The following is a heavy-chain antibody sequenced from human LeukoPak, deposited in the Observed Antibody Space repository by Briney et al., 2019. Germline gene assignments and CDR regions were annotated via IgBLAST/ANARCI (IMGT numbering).Heavy chain of an antibody. CDR2: IYYSGST. CDR1: GGSISSYY. V-gene: IGHV4-59*01. J-gene: IGHJ5*02. CDR3: ARDFPRNYYGSGSYTRWFDP. Sequence: SETLSLTCTVPGGSISSYYWSWIRQPPGKGLEWIGYIYYSGSTNYNPSLKSRVTISVDTSKNQFSLRLSSVTAADTAVYYCARDFPRNYYGSGSYTRWFDPWGQGTLVTVSS. D-gene: IGHD3-10*01.